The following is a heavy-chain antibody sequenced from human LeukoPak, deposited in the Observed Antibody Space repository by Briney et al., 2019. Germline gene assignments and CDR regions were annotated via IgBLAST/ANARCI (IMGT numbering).Heavy chain of an antibody. V-gene: IGHV4-59*01. CDR3: VRVNTMVVVAINFGLDS. CDR1: GGSISSYY. CDR2: IYYSGST. D-gene: IGHD3-22*01. Sequence: SETLSLTCTVSGGSISSYYWSWIRQPPGKGLEWIGYIYYSGSTNYNPSLKSRVTISVDTSKNQFSLKLSSVTAADTAVYYCVRVNTMVVVAINFGLDSWSQGTLVTVSS. J-gene: IGHJ4*02.